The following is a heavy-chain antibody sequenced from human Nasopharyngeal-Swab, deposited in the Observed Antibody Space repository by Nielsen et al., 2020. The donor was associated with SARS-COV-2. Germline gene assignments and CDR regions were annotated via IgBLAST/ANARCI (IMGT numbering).Heavy chain of an antibody. CDR2: TYYRSKWYN. V-gene: IGHV6-1*01. CDR3: ARARGAYGDYYYYYYTDG. J-gene: IGHJ6*03. D-gene: IGHD4-17*01. Sequence: SQTLSLTCSIPWDSVSSSSAAWNWTRQSPSRGLDWLGRTYYRSKWYNDYAVSVKSRITINPGTPKNQFSLHLNSVTPEDTAVYYCARARGAYGDYYYYYYTDGWGKGTTVTVSS. CDR1: WDSVSSSSAA.